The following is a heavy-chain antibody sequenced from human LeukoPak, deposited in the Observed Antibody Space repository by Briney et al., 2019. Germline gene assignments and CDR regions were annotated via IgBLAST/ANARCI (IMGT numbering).Heavy chain of an antibody. Sequence: SETLSLTCTVSGGSISSYYWSWIRQPAGKGLEWIGRIYTSGITNYNPSLKSRVTMSVDTSKKQFSLKLSSATAADTAVYYCAKDGYSSSMDVWGKGTTVTVSS. V-gene: IGHV4-4*07. D-gene: IGHD6-13*01. CDR2: IYTSGIT. CDR1: GGSISSYY. J-gene: IGHJ6*03. CDR3: AKDGYSSSMDV.